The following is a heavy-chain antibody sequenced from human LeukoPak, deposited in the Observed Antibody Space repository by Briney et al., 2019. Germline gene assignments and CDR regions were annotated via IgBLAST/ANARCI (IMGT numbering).Heavy chain of an antibody. V-gene: IGHV4-59*01. CDR1: GGSISSYY. Sequence: PSETLSLTCTVSGGSISSYYWSWIRQPPGKGLEWIGYIYYSGSTNYNPSLKSRVTISVDTSKNQFSLKLSSVTAADTAVYYCARADWNGGRFDPWGQGTLVTVSS. CDR2: IYYSGST. CDR3: ARADWNGGRFDP. D-gene: IGHD1-1*01. J-gene: IGHJ5*02.